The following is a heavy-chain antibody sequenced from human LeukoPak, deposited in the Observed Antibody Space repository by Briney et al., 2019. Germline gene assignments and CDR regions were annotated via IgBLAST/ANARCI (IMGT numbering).Heavy chain of an antibody. CDR2: IILNNGAT. D-gene: IGHD1-14*01. Sequence: ASVKVSCKASGFTFTDYYLHRVRQAPGQGLEWMGRIILNNGATNYPQKFQGRVTLTRDTYISTAYMELSRQTSDDTAVYYCATGGGNHNFDYWGQGTLVTVSS. CDR1: GFTFTDYY. J-gene: IGHJ4*02. V-gene: IGHV1-2*06. CDR3: ATGGGNHNFDY.